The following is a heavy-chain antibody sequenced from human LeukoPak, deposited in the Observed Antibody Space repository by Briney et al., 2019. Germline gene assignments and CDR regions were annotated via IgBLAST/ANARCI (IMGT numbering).Heavy chain of an antibody. CDR3: ARELYTRDGYNSYMDV. D-gene: IGHD5-24*01. Sequence: PGGSLRLSCAASGFTFSSYWLSWVRQAPGKGREWVANIKQDGSEKYYVDSVKGRFTISIDNAKNSLYLQMNSLRAEDTAVYYCARELYTRDGYNSYMDVWGRGTTVTVSS. J-gene: IGHJ6*03. CDR2: IKQDGSEK. CDR1: GFTFSSYW. V-gene: IGHV3-7*01.